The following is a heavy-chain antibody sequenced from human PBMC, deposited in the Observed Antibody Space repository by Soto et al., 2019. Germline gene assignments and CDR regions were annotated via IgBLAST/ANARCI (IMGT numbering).Heavy chain of an antibody. CDR2: ISASGST. D-gene: IGHD3-22*01. J-gene: IGHJ5*02. Sequence: SETLSLTCTVSGGSISDGYYWTWIRQHPGKGLEWIGSISASGSTSYNPSLKSRLTVSVDKSKNQFSLNLRSVTAADTAVYYCARRDRSGFSYWLDTWGQGTLVTVSS. CDR1: GGSISDGYY. V-gene: IGHV4-31*03. CDR3: ARRDRSGFSYWLDT.